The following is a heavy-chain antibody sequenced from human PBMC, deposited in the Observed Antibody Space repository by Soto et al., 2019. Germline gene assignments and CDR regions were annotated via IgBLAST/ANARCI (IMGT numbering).Heavy chain of an antibody. D-gene: IGHD3-10*01. Sequence: EVQLVESGGGLVQPGGSLRLSCVASGIPVSSNYMTWVRQAPGKGLEWVSVLHSGGDTYYANSVKGRFTISRHDSSNPVFLQMNCLTAEDTAVYYCAKDVPFYYASRMDVWGHGTTVTVSS. CDR2: LHSGGDT. J-gene: IGHJ6*02. CDR3: AKDVPFYYASRMDV. V-gene: IGHV3-53*04. CDR1: GIPVSSNY.